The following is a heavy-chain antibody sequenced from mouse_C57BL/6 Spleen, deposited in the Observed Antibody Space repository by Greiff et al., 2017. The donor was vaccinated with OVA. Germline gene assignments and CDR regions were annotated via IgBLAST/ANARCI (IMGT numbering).Heavy chain of an antibody. Sequence: VKDRFTISRDDSESMLYLQMNNLKTEDTAMYYCVRHAGDYDGRSYFDYWGQGTTLTVSS. V-gene: IGHV10-1*01. D-gene: IGHD2-4*01. CDR3: VRHAGDYDGRSYFDY. J-gene: IGHJ2*01.